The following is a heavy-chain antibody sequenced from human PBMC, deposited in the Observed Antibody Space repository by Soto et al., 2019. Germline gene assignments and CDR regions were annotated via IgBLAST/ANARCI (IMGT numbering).Heavy chain of an antibody. CDR3: ARDSLGASSWFPSAYNWFDP. CDR1: GFTFSSYW. D-gene: IGHD6-13*01. Sequence: GGSLRLSCAASGFTFSSYWMSWVRQAPGKGLEWVANIKQDGSEKYYVDSVKGRFTISRDNAKNSLYLQMNSLRAEDTAVYYCARDSLGASSWFPSAYNWFDPWGQGTLVTVSS. J-gene: IGHJ5*02. CDR2: IKQDGSEK. V-gene: IGHV3-7*01.